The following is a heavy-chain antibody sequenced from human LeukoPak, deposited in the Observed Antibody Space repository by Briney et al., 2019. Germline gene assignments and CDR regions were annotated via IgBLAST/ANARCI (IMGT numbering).Heavy chain of an antibody. J-gene: IGHJ5*02. V-gene: IGHV1-18*01. CDR2: ISAYNGNT. D-gene: IGHD1-26*01. CDR1: GYTFTSYG. Sequence: GASVKVSCKASGYTFTSYGISWVRQAPGQGLEWMGWISAYNGNTKYAQKLQGRVTMTTDTSTSTAYMELSSRRSEEPDVYYCARASYANWFDPWGQGTLVSVSS. CDR3: ARASYANWFDP.